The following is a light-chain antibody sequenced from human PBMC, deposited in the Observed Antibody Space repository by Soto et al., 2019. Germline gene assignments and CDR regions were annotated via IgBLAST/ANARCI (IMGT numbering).Light chain of an antibody. CDR2: ATS. V-gene: IGKV1-6*01. CDR3: LQDYCYPLT. CDR1: QGIRND. Sequence: AIQMTQSQSSLSASVGDRVTITCRASQGIRNDLGWYQQKPGKAPKLLIDATSILQSGVPSRFGGGTSGTDFTLTISSLQPEYVATYDGLQDYCYPLTFGGGTKVEIK. J-gene: IGKJ4*01.